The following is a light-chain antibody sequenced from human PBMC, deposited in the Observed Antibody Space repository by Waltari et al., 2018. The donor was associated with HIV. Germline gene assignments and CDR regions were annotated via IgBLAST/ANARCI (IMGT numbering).Light chain of an antibody. V-gene: IGLV1-47*01. CDR2: RNN. Sequence: QSVLTQPSSASGTPGQRVTISCSGSTSNIGTNTVSWYQQLPGTAPKFLIYRNNQRPSGVPDRFSGSKSGTSASLAISGLRSEDEADYYCAAWDDSLSVVFGGGTKLTVL. J-gene: IGLJ2*01. CDR3: AAWDDSLSVV. CDR1: TSNIGTNT.